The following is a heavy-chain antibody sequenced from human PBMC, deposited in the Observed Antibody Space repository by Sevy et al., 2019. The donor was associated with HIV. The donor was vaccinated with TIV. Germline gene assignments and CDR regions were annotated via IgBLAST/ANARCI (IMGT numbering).Heavy chain of an antibody. CDR3: AREDIVVVPAAIGGGDYYYGMDV. D-gene: IGHD2-2*02. CDR1: GFTFSSYA. V-gene: IGHV3-30*04. J-gene: IGHJ6*02. CDR2: ISYDGSNK. Sequence: GGSLRLSCAASGFTFSSYAMHWVRQAPGKGLEWVAVISYDGSNKYYADSVKGRFTISRDNSKNTLYLQMNSLRAEDTAVYYCAREDIVVVPAAIGGGDYYYGMDVWGQRTTVTVSS.